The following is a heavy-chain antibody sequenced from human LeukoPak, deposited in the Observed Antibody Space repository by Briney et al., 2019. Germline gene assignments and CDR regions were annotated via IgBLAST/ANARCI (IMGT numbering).Heavy chain of an antibody. J-gene: IGHJ4*02. Sequence: TGGSLRLSCAASGFTFSSYSMNWVRQAPGEGLEWVSSISSSSSYIYYADSVKGRFTISRDNAKNSLYLQMNSLRAEDTAVYYCAREDSKGHYDILTGYFRAYYFDYWGQGTLVTVSS. CDR1: GFTFSSYS. CDR3: AREDSKGHYDILTGYFRAYYFDY. D-gene: IGHD3-9*01. V-gene: IGHV3-21*01. CDR2: ISSSSSYI.